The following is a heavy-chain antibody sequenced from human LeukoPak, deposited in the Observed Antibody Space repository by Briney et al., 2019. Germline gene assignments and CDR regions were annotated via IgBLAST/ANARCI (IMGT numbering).Heavy chain of an antibody. CDR2: VFYNGAT. CDR1: GGSISSSIYY. V-gene: IGHV4-39*07. Sequence: SETLSLTCIVSGGSISSSIYYWACVRQPPGKGLEWIGTVFYNGATHYSPSLRSRVTISIDTSTNQSSLKLTAVTAADTARYYCERELKTDNSDSGAFWGQGTVVTVSS. J-gene: IGHJ3*01. D-gene: IGHD1-26*01. CDR3: ERELKTDNSDSGAF.